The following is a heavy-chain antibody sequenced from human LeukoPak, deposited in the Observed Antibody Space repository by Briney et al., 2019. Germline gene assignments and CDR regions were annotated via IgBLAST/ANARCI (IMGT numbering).Heavy chain of an antibody. D-gene: IGHD4-17*01. CDR3: ARRINDYGDQSAFDI. Sequence: PSETLSLTCAVYGGSFSGYYWSWIRQPPGKGLEWIGEINHSGSTNHNPSLKSRVTISVDTSKNQFSLKLSSVTAADTAVYYCARRINDYGDQSAFDIWGQGTMVTVSS. V-gene: IGHV4-34*01. CDR1: GGSFSGYY. CDR2: INHSGST. J-gene: IGHJ3*02.